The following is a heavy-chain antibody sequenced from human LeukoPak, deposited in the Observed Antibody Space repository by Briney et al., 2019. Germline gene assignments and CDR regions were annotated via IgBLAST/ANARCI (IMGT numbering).Heavy chain of an antibody. V-gene: IGHV1-2*02. CDR2: INPNSGGT. J-gene: IGHJ4*02. Sequence: ASVKVSCKASGYTFTGYYMHWVRQAPGQGLEWMGWINPNSGGTNYAQKFQGRVTMTRDTSISTAYMELSRLRSDDTAVYYCARSEMATRVPFDYWGQGTLVTVSS. CDR1: GYTFTGYY. D-gene: IGHD5-24*01. CDR3: ARSEMATRVPFDY.